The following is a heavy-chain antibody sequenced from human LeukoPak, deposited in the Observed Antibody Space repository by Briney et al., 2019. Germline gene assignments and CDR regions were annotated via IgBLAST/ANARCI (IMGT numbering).Heavy chain of an antibody. Sequence: GGSLRLSCAASGFTFSSYAMHWVRQAPGKGLEWVAVISYDGSNKYYADSVKGRFTISRDNSKNTLYLQMYSLGAEDTAVYYCARESFPAFDYWGQGTLVTVSS. V-gene: IGHV3-30*04. CDR3: ARESFPAFDY. J-gene: IGHJ4*02. D-gene: IGHD3-10*01. CDR1: GFTFSSYA. CDR2: ISYDGSNK.